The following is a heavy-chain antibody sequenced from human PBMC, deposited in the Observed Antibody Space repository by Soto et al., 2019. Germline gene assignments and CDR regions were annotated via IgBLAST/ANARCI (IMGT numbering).Heavy chain of an antibody. J-gene: IGHJ3*02. CDR3: ARDWELPGAFDI. CDR2: INAGNGNT. CDR1: GYTFTIYA. V-gene: IGHV1-3*01. D-gene: IGHD1-26*01. Sequence: GGSVKVSCKASGYTFTIYAMHGVRQSPGQRLDWMGWINAGNGNTKYSQKFQGRVTITRDTSASTAYMELSSLRSEDTAVYYCARDWELPGAFDIWGQGTMVTVSS.